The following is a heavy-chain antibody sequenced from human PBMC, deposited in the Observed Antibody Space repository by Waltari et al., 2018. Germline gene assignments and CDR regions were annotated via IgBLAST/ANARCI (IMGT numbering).Heavy chain of an antibody. CDR1: GFTFSSYS. CDR2: ISSSSSYI. V-gene: IGHV3-21*01. CDR3: ARSVAGTMDAFDI. J-gene: IGHJ3*02. D-gene: IGHD6-19*01. Sequence: EVQLVESGGGLVKPGGSLRLSCAASGFTFSSYSMNWVRQAPGKGLEWVSSISSSSSYIYYADSVKGRFTISRDNAKNSLYLQMNSLRAEDTAVYYCARSVAGTMDAFDIWGQGTMVTVSS.